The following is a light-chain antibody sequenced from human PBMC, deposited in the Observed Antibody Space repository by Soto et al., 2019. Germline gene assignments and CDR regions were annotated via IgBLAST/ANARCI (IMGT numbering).Light chain of an antibody. Sequence: QSALTQPPSASGSPGQSVTISCTGTSSDVGGYNYVSWYQQHPGKAPKLMIYEVSKRPSGVPDRFSGSKSGSTASLTVSGLQAEDEADYYCSSYAGSNILLFGGGTKLTVL. V-gene: IGLV2-8*01. CDR3: SSYAGSNILL. J-gene: IGLJ2*01. CDR2: EVS. CDR1: SSDVGGYNY.